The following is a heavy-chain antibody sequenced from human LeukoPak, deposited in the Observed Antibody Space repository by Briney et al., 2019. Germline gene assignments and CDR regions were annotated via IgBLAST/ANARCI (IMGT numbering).Heavy chain of an antibody. Sequence: GGSLRLSCAASGFTFTSYTMNWVRQAPGKGLEWVSSMSSTSSYIYYTDSVKGRFTISRDNAKNSLYLQMNSLRAEDTAVYYCARVAGYCSSTSNCYSDYWGQGTLVTVSS. D-gene: IGHD2-2*01. CDR2: MSSTSSYI. CDR3: ARVAGYCSSTSNCYSDY. J-gene: IGHJ4*02. CDR1: GFTFTSYT. V-gene: IGHV3-21*01.